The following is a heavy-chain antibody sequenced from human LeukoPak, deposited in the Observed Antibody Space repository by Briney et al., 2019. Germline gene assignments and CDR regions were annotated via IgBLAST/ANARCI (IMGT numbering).Heavy chain of an antibody. CDR2: INPNSGGT. V-gene: IGHV1-2*02. CDR3: ARNGGYYDSSGYYRASLDY. CDR1: GYTFTGYY. J-gene: IGHJ4*02. D-gene: IGHD3-22*01. Sequence: GASVKVSCKASGYTFTGYYMHWVRQAPGQGLEWMGWINPNSGGTNYAQKFQGRVTMTRDTSISTAYMELSRLRSDDTAVYYCARNGGYYDSSGYYRASLDYWGQGTLVTVSS.